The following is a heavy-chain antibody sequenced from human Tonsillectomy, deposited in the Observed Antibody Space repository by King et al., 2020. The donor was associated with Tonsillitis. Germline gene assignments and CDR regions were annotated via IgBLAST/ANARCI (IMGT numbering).Heavy chain of an antibody. Sequence: QVQLQESGPGLVKPSETLSLTCTVSGGSISSYYWSWIRQPPGKGLEWIGYIYYSGSTNYNPSLKSRVTISVDTSKNQFSLKLSSVTAADTAVYYCASLREFYPGSYDILTGYYFDYWGQGTLVTVSS. J-gene: IGHJ4*02. CDR2: IYYSGST. D-gene: IGHD3-9*01. CDR1: GGSISSYY. V-gene: IGHV4-59*01. CDR3: ASLREFYPGSYDILTGYYFDY.